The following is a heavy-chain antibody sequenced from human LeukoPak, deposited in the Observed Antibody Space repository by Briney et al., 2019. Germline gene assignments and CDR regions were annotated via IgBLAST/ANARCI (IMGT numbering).Heavy chain of an antibody. Sequence: SETLSLTCTVSGGSISSYYWSWIRQPPGKGLEWIGYIYYSGSTNYNPSLKSRVTISVDTSKNQFSLTLSSVTAADTAVYYCARGVTYYYDSSGYSFDYWGQGTLVTVSS. J-gene: IGHJ4*02. CDR1: GGSISSYY. D-gene: IGHD3-22*01. V-gene: IGHV4-59*01. CDR3: ARGVTYYYDSSGYSFDY. CDR2: IYYSGST.